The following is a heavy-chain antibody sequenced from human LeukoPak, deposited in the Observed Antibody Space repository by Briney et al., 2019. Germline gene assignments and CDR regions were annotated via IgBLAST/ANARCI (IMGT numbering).Heavy chain of an antibody. CDR1: GGSISSGGYY. J-gene: IGHJ6*02. Sequence: SQTLSLTCTVSGGSISSGGYYWGWIRQHPGKGLEWIGYIYYSGSTYYNPSLKSRVTISVDTSKNQFSLKLSSVTAADTAVYYCARWALGNSSSSLYYYYYGMDVWGQGTTVTVSS. V-gene: IGHV4-31*03. CDR3: ARWALGNSSSSLYYYYYGMDV. D-gene: IGHD6-6*01. CDR2: IYYSGST.